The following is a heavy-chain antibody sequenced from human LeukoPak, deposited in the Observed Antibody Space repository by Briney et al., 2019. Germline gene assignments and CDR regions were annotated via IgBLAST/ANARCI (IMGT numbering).Heavy chain of an antibody. Sequence: SETLSLTCTVSGGSISSGGYYWSWIRQHPGKGLEWIGYIYYSGSTYYNPSLKSRVTISVDTSKNQFSLKLSSVTAADTAVYYCARDREAAAGTVAFDIWGQGTMVTVSS. J-gene: IGHJ3*02. CDR3: ARDREAAAGTVAFDI. D-gene: IGHD6-13*01. CDR1: GGSISSGGYY. V-gene: IGHV4-31*03. CDR2: IYYSGST.